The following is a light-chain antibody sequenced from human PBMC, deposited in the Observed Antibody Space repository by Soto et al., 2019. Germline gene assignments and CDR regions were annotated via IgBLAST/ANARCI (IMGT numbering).Light chain of an antibody. Sequence: EKVMKQLRPTVAVSVGDGATXSCWASQGIGSTLAWYQHKPGQTPRLLIYHASSTSTGIPPIFSCRRSEPEFNLTMGGMQAKGFAVYCCQHRSNWDRFALGQGPRMEI. V-gene: IGKV3-15*01. CDR2: HAS. CDR3: QHRSNWDRFA. CDR1: QGIGST. J-gene: IGKJ5*01.